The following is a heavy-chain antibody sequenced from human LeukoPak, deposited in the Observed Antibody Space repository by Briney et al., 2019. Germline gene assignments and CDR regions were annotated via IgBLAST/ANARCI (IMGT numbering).Heavy chain of an antibody. CDR3: ARENYYDSSGYDY. D-gene: IGHD3-22*01. J-gene: IGHJ4*02. CDR1: GYTFTGYY. Sequence: ASVKVSCKASGYTFTGYYMHWVRQAPGQGLEWMGRINPNSGGTNYAQKFQGRVTMTRDTSISTAYMELSRLRSDDTAVYYCARENYYDSSGYDYWGQGTLVTVSS. CDR2: INPNSGGT. V-gene: IGHV1-2*06.